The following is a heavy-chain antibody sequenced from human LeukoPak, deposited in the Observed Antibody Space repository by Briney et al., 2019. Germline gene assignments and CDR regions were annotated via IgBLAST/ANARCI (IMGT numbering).Heavy chain of an antibody. CDR2: INHSGST. V-gene: IGHV4-34*01. J-gene: IGHJ1*01. CDR3: ASIRRDGYSAEYFQH. D-gene: IGHD5-24*01. Sequence: SETLSLTCAVYGGSFSGYYWSWIRQPPGKGLEWIGEINHSGSTNYSPSLKSRVTISVDTSKNQFSLKLSSVTAADTAVYYCASIRRDGYSAEYFQHWGQGTLVTVSS. CDR1: GGSFSGYY.